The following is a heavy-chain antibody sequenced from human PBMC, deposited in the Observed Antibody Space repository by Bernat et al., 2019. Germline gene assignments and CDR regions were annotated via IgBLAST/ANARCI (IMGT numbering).Heavy chain of an antibody. CDR3: ATRVAANIFDY. J-gene: IGHJ4*02. D-gene: IGHD6-13*01. CDR2: IYYSGST. V-gene: IGHV4-39*01. CDR1: GCSISSSSYY. Sequence: QLQLQESGPGLVKPSETLSLTCTVSGCSISSSSYYWGWIRQPPGKGLEWIGSIYYSGSTYYNPSLKSRVTISVDTSKNQFSLKLSSVTAADTAVYYCATRVAANIFDYWGQGTLVTVSS.